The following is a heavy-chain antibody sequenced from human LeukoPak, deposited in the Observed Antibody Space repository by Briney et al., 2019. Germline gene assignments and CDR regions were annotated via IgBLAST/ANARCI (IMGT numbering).Heavy chain of an antibody. D-gene: IGHD3-22*01. Sequence: PGGSLRLSCAASGFTFSSYAMSWVRQAPGKGLEWVSAISGSGGSTYYADSVKGRFTISRDNSKNTLYLQMNSLRAEDTAVYYCAKDSRPGGYSPVSYFDYWGQGTLVTVSS. J-gene: IGHJ4*02. CDR1: GFTFSSYA. V-gene: IGHV3-23*01. CDR3: AKDSRPGGYSPVSYFDY. CDR2: ISGSGGST.